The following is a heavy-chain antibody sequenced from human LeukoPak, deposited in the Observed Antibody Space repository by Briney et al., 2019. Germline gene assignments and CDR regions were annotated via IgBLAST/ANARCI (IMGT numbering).Heavy chain of an antibody. CDR3: ALPHSFEYAFDI. Sequence: SVKVSCKASGYPFSAHFLNWVRQAPGQGLEWMGGIIPIFGTANYAQKFQGRVTITADESTSTAYMELSSLRSEDTAVYYCALPHSFEYAFDIWGQGTMVTVSS. J-gene: IGHJ3*02. CDR2: IIPIFGTA. V-gene: IGHV1-69*13. CDR1: GYPFSAHF. D-gene: IGHD2-15*01.